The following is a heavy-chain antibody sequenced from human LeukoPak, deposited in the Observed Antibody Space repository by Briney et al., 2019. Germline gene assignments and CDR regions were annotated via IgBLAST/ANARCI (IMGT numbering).Heavy chain of an antibody. D-gene: IGHD2-15*01. CDR1: GESFSGYY. CDR3: ARVSGYCSGGSCP. J-gene: IGHJ5*02. Sequence: SETLSLTCAVYGESFSGYYWSWIRQPPGKGLEWIGEINHSGSTNYNPSLKSRVTISVDTSKNQFSLKLSSVTAADTAVYYCARVSGYCSGGSCPWGQGTLVTVSS. CDR2: INHSGST. V-gene: IGHV4-34*01.